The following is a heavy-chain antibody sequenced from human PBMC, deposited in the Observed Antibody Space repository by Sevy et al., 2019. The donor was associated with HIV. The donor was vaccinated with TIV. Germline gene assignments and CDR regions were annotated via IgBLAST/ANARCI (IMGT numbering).Heavy chain of an antibody. CDR3: ARGGPDELKRLDNWFDP. V-gene: IGHV1-69*10. J-gene: IGHJ5*02. CDR1: GGTFSSYA. CDR2: IIPILGIA. D-gene: IGHD1-26*01. Sequence: ASVKVSCKASGGTFSSYAISWVRQAPGQGLEWMGGIIPILGIANYAQKFQGRVTITADKSTSTAYMELSSLRSEDTAVYYCARGGPDELKRLDNWFDPWGQGTLVTVSS.